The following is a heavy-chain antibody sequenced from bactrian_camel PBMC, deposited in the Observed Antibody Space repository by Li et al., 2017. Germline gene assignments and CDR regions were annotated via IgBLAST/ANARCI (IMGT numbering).Heavy chain of an antibody. J-gene: IGHJ4*01. Sequence: VQLVESGGGSVQTGGSLRLSCTASEVAFSLQEMAWFRQGLGKEREGVATINSDDAVIYGDSVKGRFAISRDNGKNTVYLQMNSLRPDDTSVYYCHTGGGAYWGQGTQVTVS. V-gene: IGHV3S53*01. CDR3: HTGGGAY. D-gene: IGHD7*01. CDR1: EVAFSLQE. CDR2: INSDDAV.